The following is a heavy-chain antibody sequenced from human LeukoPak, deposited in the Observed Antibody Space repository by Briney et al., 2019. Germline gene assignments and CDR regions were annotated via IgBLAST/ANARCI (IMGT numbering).Heavy chain of an antibody. CDR2: ISRSGSTI. CDR1: GFTFSSYE. D-gene: IGHD6-13*01. J-gene: IGHJ4*02. Sequence: GGSLRLSCAASGFTFSSYEMNWVRQAPGKGLEWVSYISRSGSTIYYADSVKGRFTISRDNAKNSLYLQMNSLRAEDTAVYYCARGLWQQLVPSDYWGQGTLVTVSS. V-gene: IGHV3-48*03. CDR3: ARGLWQQLVPSDY.